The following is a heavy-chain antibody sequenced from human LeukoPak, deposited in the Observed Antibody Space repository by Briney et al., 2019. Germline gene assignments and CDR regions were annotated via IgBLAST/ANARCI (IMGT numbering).Heavy chain of an antibody. Sequence: QSGGSLRLSCAASGFTFGSYAMTWVRQAPGKGLEWVSAISGSGGSTYYADSVKGRFTISRGISKNTLYLQMNSLRAEDTAVYYCAKGIYSYGPNYFDYWGQGTLVTVSS. D-gene: IGHD5-18*01. CDR3: AKGIYSYGPNYFDY. CDR2: ISGSGGST. J-gene: IGHJ4*02. CDR1: GFTFGSYA. V-gene: IGHV3-23*01.